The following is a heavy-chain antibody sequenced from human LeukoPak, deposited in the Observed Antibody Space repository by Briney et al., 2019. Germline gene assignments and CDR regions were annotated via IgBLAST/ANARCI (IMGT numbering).Heavy chain of an antibody. CDR2: IYSGGST. D-gene: IGHD3/OR15-3a*01. V-gene: IGHV3-66*04. CDR3: ARQEGTGYLIDY. Sequence: GGSQRLSCAASGFTVSSNYMSRVRQAPGKGLAWVSVIYSGGSTYYADSVKGRFTISRDNPKNTLYLQMNSLRAEDTAVYYCARQEGTGYLIDYWGQGTLVTVSS. J-gene: IGHJ4*02. CDR1: GFTVSSNY.